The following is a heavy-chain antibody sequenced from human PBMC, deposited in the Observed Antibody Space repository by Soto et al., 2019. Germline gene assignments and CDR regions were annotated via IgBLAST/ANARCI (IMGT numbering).Heavy chain of an antibody. CDR2: IYYRGST. V-gene: IGHV4-59*01. CDR1: GGSITSYY. CDR3: ARLDAVANYFDY. J-gene: IGHJ4*02. D-gene: IGHD1-1*01. Sequence: KPSETLSLTCTVSGGSITSYYWSWIRQPPGKGLEWIGYIYYRGSTNLNPSLKSRVTISVDMSKNQFSLKLSSVTAADTAVYYCARLDAVANYFDYWGQGTLVTVSS.